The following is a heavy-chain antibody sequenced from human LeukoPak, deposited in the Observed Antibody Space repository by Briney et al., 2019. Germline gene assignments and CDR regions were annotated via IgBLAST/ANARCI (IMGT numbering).Heavy chain of an antibody. D-gene: IGHD5-12*01. CDR3: ARGGGWLRPSKFDY. J-gene: IGHJ4*02. V-gene: IGHV4-59*01. CDR2: IYYSGST. Sequence: SETLSLTCSVSGDSISSYYWSWIRQPPGKGLEWIGYIYYSGSTSYNPSLKSRVTISVDTSKNQFSLKLSSVTAADTAVYYCARGGGWLRPSKFDYWGQGTLVTVSS. CDR1: GDSISSYY.